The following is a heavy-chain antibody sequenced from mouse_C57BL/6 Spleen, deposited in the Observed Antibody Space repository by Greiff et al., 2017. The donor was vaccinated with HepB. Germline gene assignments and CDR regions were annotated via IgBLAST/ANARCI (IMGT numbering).Heavy chain of an antibody. D-gene: IGHD4-1*01. V-gene: IGHV1-22*01. CDR2: INPNNGGT. CDR3: ARLGTGDWYFDV. J-gene: IGHJ1*03. Sequence: VQLQQSGPELVKPGASVKMSCKASGYTFTDYNMHWVKQSHGKSLEWIGYINPNNGGTSYNQKFKGKATLTVNKSSSTAYMELRSLTSEDSAVYYCARLGTGDWYFDVWGTGTTVTVSS. CDR1: GYTFTDYN.